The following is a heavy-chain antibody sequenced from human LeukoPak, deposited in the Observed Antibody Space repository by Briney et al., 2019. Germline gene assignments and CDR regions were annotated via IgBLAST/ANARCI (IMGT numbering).Heavy chain of an antibody. CDR2: IHYSGST. Sequence: KPSETLSLTCTVSGDSISSSNYYWGWIRQPPGKGLEWIGNIHYSGSTYYNPSLKSRVTISVDTSKNQFSLKLSSVTAADTAVYYCARGIGKRWLQGSAFYFDYWGQGTLVTVS. J-gene: IGHJ4*02. CDR3: ARGIGKRWLQGSAFYFDY. D-gene: IGHD5-24*01. V-gene: IGHV4-39*07. CDR1: GDSISSSNYY.